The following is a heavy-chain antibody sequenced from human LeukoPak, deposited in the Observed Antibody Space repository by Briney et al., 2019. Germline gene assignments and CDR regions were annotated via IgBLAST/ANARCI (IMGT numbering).Heavy chain of an antibody. CDR2: IYHSGST. J-gene: IGHJ5*02. D-gene: IGHD1-26*01. CDR3: ARVPRKEGPTWLDP. Sequence: PSETLSLTCTVSGGSISSYYWSWIRQPPAKGLEWIGYIYHSGSTYYNPSLKSRVTISVDRSKNQFSLKLSSVTAADTAVYYCARVPRKEGPTWLDPWGQGTLVTVSS. V-gene: IGHV4-59*12. CDR1: GGSISSYY.